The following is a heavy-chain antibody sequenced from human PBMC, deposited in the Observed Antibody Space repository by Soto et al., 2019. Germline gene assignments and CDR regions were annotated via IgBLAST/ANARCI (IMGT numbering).Heavy chain of an antibody. V-gene: IGHV4-59*01. D-gene: IGHD2-21*02. CDR3: TRDGDGRMTTNPYYYYGMDV. CDR1: GGSISGYY. CDR2: VYYSGGA. Sequence: SETLSLTCTVSGGSISGYYWSWIRQPPGKGLEWIGNVYYSGGAKYDPSVKRRVSISVDTSKNQFSLNLSSVTAADTAVYYCTRDGDGRMTTNPYYYYGMDVWGPGIAVTVSS. J-gene: IGHJ6*02.